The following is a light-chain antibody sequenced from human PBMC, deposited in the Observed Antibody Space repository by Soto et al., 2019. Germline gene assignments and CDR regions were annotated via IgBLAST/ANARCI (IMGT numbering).Light chain of an antibody. Sequence: IVLTQSPGTLSLSPWERATLSCRAIQSVDIHLVWYQQKPGQAPRLLIFGASNRATGIPARFSGSGSGTDFTLAINRLEPDDFAVYYCQQRNDWPITFGQGTRLEIK. V-gene: IGKV3-11*01. CDR2: GAS. CDR1: QSVDIH. CDR3: QQRNDWPIT. J-gene: IGKJ5*01.